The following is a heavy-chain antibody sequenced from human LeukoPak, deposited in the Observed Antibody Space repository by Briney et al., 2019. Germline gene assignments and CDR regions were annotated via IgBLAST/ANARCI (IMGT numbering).Heavy chain of an antibody. J-gene: IGHJ4*02. CDR1: GLTFSSYA. V-gene: IGHV3-23*01. D-gene: IGHD1-26*01. Sequence: GGSLRLSCAASGLTFSSYAVSWVRQAPGKGLEWVSTISGSGGSTYYADSVKGRFTISRDNSKNTLYLQMNSLRVEDTAVYYCAKLVGATSYWGQGTLVTVS. CDR2: ISGSGGST. CDR3: AKLVGATSY.